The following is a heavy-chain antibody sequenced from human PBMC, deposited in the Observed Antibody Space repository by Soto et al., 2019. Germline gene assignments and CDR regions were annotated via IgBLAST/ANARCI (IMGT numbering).Heavy chain of an antibody. J-gene: IGHJ4*02. V-gene: IGHV4-4*07. CDR1: GGSINSYW. CDR3: ARDIGSSAYGERX. D-gene: IGHD1-26*01. CDR2: VYSSGTT. Sequence: ILSVTCIISGGSINSYWWSWIRQPAGKGLEWIGLVYSSGTTDYNPSLNSRATMSVETSKNQFSLKLSSVTAADTAVYYCARDIGSSAYGERXWGQAIQVTVSX.